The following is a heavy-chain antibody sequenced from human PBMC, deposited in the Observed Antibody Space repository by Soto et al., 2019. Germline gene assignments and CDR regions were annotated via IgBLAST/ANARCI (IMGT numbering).Heavy chain of an antibody. CDR1: GFTFDDNS. V-gene: IGHV3-9*01. CDR2: INWNSGSI. Sequence: AGGSLRLSCAASGFTFDDNSLHWVRQVPGKGLEWVAGINWNSGSIGNGDPVKRRFAISRDNAKNSLHLQMNSLSAEDTAFYYCVKDESINWYSGHFRHWGQGTLVTVSS. D-gene: IGHD6-13*01. CDR3: VKDESINWYSGHFRH. J-gene: IGHJ1*01.